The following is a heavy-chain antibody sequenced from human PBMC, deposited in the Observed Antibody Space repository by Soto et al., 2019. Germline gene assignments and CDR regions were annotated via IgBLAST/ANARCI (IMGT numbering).Heavy chain of an antibody. D-gene: IGHD2-21*02. V-gene: IGHV4-34*01. J-gene: IGHJ5*02. Sequence: SETLSLTCAVYGGSFSGYYWSWIRQPPGKGLEWIGEINHSGSTNYNPSLKSRVTISVDTSKNQFSLKLSSVTAADTAVYYCVRTAREGAVAPHWFDRWGQGTQVTVSS. CDR3: VRTAREGAVAPHWFDR. CDR2: INHSGST. CDR1: GGSFSGYY.